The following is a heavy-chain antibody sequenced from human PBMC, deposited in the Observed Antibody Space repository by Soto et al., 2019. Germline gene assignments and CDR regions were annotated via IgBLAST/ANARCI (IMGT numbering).Heavy chain of an antibody. J-gene: IGHJ5*01. CDR2: INPNGGRT. Sequence: QVQLVQFGAEVKKPGASVKVSCKASGYIFTSTWMHWVRQAPGQGLEWMGIINPNGGRTIYADKFQGRVTMTRDTSTATDYMELSSLRSEDTAMYYCARDQSYSDTYWWLDSWGQGTLVTVSS. D-gene: IGHD3-16*01. V-gene: IGHV1-46*01. CDR3: ARDQSYSDTYWWLDS. CDR1: GYIFTSTW.